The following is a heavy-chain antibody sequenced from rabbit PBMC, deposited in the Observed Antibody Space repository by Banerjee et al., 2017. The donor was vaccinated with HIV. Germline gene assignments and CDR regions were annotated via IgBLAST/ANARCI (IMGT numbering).Heavy chain of an antibody. Sequence: QSLEESGGDLVKPGASLTLTCTASGFSFSSSDWICWVRQAPGKGLEWIGCIYNGNGNTVYASWAKGRFTISKTSSTTVTLQMTSLTAADTATYFCARGYLGINYFDFWGPGTLVTVS. D-gene: IGHD8-1*01. CDR3: ARGYLGINYFDF. V-gene: IGHV1S40*01. J-gene: IGHJ6*01. CDR1: GFSFSSSDW. CDR2: IYNGNGNT.